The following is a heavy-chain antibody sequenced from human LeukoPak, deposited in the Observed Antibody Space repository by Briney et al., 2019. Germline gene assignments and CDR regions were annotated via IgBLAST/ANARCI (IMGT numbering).Heavy chain of an antibody. CDR3: AAPLMSVAGTSPDAFDI. Sequence: GASVKVSCKASGYTFTNYDINWVRQATGQGLEWMGVINPSGGSTAYAQKFQGRITMTRDTSTSTVYLELSSLRSEDTAVYYCAAPLMSVAGTSPDAFDIWGQGTMVTVSS. V-gene: IGHV1-46*01. CDR1: GYTFTNYD. CDR2: INPSGGST. J-gene: IGHJ3*02. D-gene: IGHD6-19*01.